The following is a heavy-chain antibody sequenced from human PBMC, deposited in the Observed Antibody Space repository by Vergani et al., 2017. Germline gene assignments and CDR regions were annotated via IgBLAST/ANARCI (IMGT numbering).Heavy chain of an antibody. CDR3: ARRTYYYGSGSYSVFDY. Sequence: QVQLQQWGAGLLKPSETLSLTCAVYGGSFSGYYWSWIRQPPGKGLEWIGEINHSGSTNYNPSLKSRVTISVDTSKNQFSLKLSAVTAADTAVYYCARRTYYYGSGSYSVFDYWGQGTLVTVSS. CDR1: GGSFSGYY. CDR2: INHSGST. D-gene: IGHD3-10*01. J-gene: IGHJ4*02. V-gene: IGHV4-34*01.